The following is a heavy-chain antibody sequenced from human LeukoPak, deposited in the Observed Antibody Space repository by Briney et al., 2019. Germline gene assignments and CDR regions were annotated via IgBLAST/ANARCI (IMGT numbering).Heavy chain of an antibody. CDR3: AKDLAGPDYDFWSGYYWSAANWFDP. Sequence: GGSLRLSCPASGFTFSSYGMHWVRQAPGKGLEWVAFIRYDGSNKYYADSVKGRFTISRDNSKNTLYLQMNSLRAEDTAVYYCAKDLAGPDYDFWSGYYWSAANWFDPWGQGTLVTVSS. D-gene: IGHD3-3*01. CDR2: IRYDGSNK. V-gene: IGHV3-30*02. CDR1: GFTFSSYG. J-gene: IGHJ5*02.